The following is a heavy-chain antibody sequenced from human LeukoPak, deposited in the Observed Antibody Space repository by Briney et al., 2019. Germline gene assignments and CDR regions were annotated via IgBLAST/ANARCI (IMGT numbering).Heavy chain of an antibody. J-gene: IGHJ4*02. CDR2: ISAYNGNT. D-gene: IGHD3-22*01. CDR1: GYTFTTYG. CDR3: ARDSLGYDSSGYYFRGFDY. Sequence: ASVKVSCKASGYTFTTYGISWVRQAPGQGLEWMGWISAYNGNTNYAQKLQGRVTITTDESTSTAYMELSSLRSEDTAVYYCARDSLGYDSSGYYFRGFDYWGQGTLVTVSS. V-gene: IGHV1-18*01.